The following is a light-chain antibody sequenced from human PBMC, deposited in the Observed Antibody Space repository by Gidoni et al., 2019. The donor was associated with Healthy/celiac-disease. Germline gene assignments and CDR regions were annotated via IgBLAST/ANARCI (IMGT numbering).Light chain of an antibody. J-gene: IGKJ1*01. CDR3: MQAVQTPWT. Sequence: DIVMTQSPLSLTVTPGEPASISCRSSQSLLHSNGYNYLDWYLQKPWQAPQLLIYLGSNRASGVPDRFSGSGSGTDFTLKISRVEAENVGVYYCMQAVQTPWTFGQGTKVEIK. CDR2: LGS. V-gene: IGKV2-28*01. CDR1: QSLLHSNGYNY.